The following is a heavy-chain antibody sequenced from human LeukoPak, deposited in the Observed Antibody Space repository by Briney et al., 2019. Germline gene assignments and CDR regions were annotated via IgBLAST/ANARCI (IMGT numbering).Heavy chain of an antibody. Sequence: ASVKVSCKASGYTFTSYGISWVRQAPGQGLEWMGWISAYNGNTNYAQKLQGRVTMTTDTSTSTAYMELRSLRSDDTAVYYCARTFLNWNDAGGGPCNWFDPWGQGTLVTVSS. J-gene: IGHJ5*02. CDR2: ISAYNGNT. V-gene: IGHV1-18*01. D-gene: IGHD1-1*01. CDR3: ARTFLNWNDAGGGPCNWFDP. CDR1: GYTFTSYG.